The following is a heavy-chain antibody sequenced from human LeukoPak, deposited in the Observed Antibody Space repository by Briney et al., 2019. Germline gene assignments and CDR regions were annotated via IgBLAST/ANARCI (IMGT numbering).Heavy chain of an antibody. Sequence: GGSLRLSCAASGFTFNNYAMHWVRQAPGKGLEGVAGISYDGSNKYYADSVKGRFTISRDNSKNTLYLQMNTLRPEDTAVYYCARALAAAGHEYFQYWGQGTLVTVSS. D-gene: IGHD6-13*01. V-gene: IGHV3-30*03. CDR1: GFTFNNYA. CDR2: ISYDGSNK. J-gene: IGHJ1*01. CDR3: ARALAAAGHEYFQY.